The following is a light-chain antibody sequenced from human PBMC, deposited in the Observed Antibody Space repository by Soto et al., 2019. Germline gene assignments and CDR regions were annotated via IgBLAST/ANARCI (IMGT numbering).Light chain of an antibody. V-gene: IGKV1-39*01. CDR3: PPSYRSPPT. CDR1: QDIDIY. CDR2: AAS. J-gene: IGKJ1*01. Sequence: DIQMTQSPSSLSASVGDRVTITCRASQDIDIYLHWYQQKPGTSPKLLIYAASNLPGGVPSRFSGSGSGTHFTLTISSLQLEDFATYYWPPSYRSPPTFGQGTKLDVK.